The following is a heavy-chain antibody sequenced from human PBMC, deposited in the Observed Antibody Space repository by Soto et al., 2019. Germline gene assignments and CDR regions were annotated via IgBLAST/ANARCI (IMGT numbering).Heavy chain of an antibody. V-gene: IGHV3-23*01. CDR1: GCTFISYA. J-gene: IGHJ4*02. CDR2: ISGSGGST. CDR3: AKDLQNIVVVPAAMFIPCY. D-gene: IGHD2-2*01. Sequence: PGGSLRLSCAASGCTFISYAMSWVRQAPGKGLEWVSAISGSGGSTYYADSVKGRFTISRDNSKNTLYLQMNSLRAEDTAVYYCAKDLQNIVVVPAAMFIPCYWGQGTLVPVSS.